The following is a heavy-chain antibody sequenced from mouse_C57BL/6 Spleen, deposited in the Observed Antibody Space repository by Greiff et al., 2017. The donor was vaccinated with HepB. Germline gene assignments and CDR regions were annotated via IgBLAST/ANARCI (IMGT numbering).Heavy chain of an antibody. Sequence: VMLVESGAELARPGASVKLSCKASGYTFTSYGMSWVKQRTGQGLEWIGEIYPRSGNTYYNEKFKGKATLTADKSSSTAYMELRSLTSEDSAVYFCARGFHFAYWGQGTLVTVSA. CDR1: GYTFTSYG. J-gene: IGHJ3*01. V-gene: IGHV1-81*01. CDR3: ARGFHFAY. CDR2: IYPRSGNT.